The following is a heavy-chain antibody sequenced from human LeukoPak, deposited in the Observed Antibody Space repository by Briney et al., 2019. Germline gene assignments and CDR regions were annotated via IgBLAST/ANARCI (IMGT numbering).Heavy chain of an antibody. CDR1: GFTFASYA. V-gene: IGHV3-23*01. J-gene: IGHJ4*02. D-gene: IGHD4/OR15-4a*01. CDR3: AKDLGYSANSVIDY. CDR2: ISGRGGNT. Sequence: PGGSLRLSCAASGFTFASYAMTWVRQTPGKGLEWVSTISGRGGNTYYADPVKGRFTISRDNSKNTLYLQMNSLRAEDTAVYFCAKDLGYSANSVIDYWGQGTLVTVSS.